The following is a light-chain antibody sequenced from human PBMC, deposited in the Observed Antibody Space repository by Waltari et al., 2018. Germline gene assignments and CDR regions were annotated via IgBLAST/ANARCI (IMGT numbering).Light chain of an antibody. V-gene: IGKV3-11*01. J-gene: IGKJ4*01. CDR2: DAS. CDR1: QSVGTS. CDR3: QQRSNWPPELT. Sequence: EIVLTQSPATLPSSPGERATLSCRASQSVGTSLAWCQQKPGQAPRILIWDASNRARGTPARFSGSGSGTDFTLTISGLEPEDFAVYYCQQRSNWPPELTFGGGTKVEIK.